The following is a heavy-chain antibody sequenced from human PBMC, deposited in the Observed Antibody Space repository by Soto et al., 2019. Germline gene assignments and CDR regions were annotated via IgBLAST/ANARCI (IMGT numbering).Heavy chain of an antibody. Sequence: VQLLESGGGLVQPGGSLRLSCAASGFTFRDYAMNWVRQAPGKGLEWVSDISGSGDSARYADSVRGRFTISRDNSRNTLDLQMNSLRVDDTAVYYCGKERRGSGWSVCNYWGQGTLVTVSS. CDR1: GFTFRDYA. CDR3: GKERRGSGWSVCNY. CDR2: ISGSGDSA. V-gene: IGHV3-23*01. D-gene: IGHD6-19*01. J-gene: IGHJ4*02.